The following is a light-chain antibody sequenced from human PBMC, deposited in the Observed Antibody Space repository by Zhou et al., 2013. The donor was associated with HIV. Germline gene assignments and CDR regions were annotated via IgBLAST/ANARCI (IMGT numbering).Light chain of an antibody. J-gene: IGKJ1*01. CDR2: LGS. CDR1: QSLLQNDGHYS. Sequence: DIVLTQTPLSLSVTPGQPASISCRSSQSLLQNDGHYSLDWYLQKPGQSPQLLIYLGSNRASGVPDRFSASGSGTDFTLKISRVEAEDVGVYYCMEALQTPRTFGQGTKVEIK. V-gene: IGKV2-28*01. CDR3: MEALQTPRT.